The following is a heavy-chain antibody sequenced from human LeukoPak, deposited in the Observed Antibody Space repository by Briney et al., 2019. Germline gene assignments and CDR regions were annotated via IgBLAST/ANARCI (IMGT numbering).Heavy chain of an antibody. CDR1: GYTFTSYP. D-gene: IGHD2-2*01. V-gene: IGHV1-18*01. Sequence: ASVKDSCKASGYTFTSYPINWVRQAPGQGLEWMGWINPFHGNTNYAQNLQGRVTMTTDTSTSTAYMELRSQRSDDTAVYYCARDFEPADNPYFYYYMDVWGEGTTVTVSS. J-gene: IGHJ6*03. CDR3: ARDFEPADNPYFYYYMDV. CDR2: INPFHGNT.